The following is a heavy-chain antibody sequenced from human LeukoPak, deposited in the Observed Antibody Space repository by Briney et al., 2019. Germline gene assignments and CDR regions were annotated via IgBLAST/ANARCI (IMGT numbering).Heavy chain of an antibody. CDR2: INPSGGST. J-gene: IGHJ4*02. Sequence: ASVNVSCKASGYTFTSYYMHWVRQAPGQGLEWMGIINPSGGSTSYAQKFQGRVTMTRDTSTSTVYMELSSLRSEDTAVYYCARVGYCSSTSCYKAYYFDYWGQGTLVTVSS. CDR1: GYTFTSYY. V-gene: IGHV1-46*01. CDR3: ARVGYCSSTSCYKAYYFDY. D-gene: IGHD2-2*02.